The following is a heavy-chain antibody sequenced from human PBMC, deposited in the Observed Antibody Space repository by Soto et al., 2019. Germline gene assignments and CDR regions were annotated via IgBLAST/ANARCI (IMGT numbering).Heavy chain of an antibody. V-gene: IGHV4-61*01. CDR3: XXXXXXXXXXXYYGMDV. CDR2: IYYSGST. Sequence: QVQLQESGPGLVKPSETLSLTCTVSGGSVXXXXXXWSWXRQPPGXGLEWIGYIYYSGSTNYNPSLKSRVTISVXXXXXXXXXXXXXXXXXXXXXXXXXXXXXXXXXXXYYGMDVWGQGTTVTVSS. J-gene: IGHJ6*02. CDR1: GGSVXXXXXX.